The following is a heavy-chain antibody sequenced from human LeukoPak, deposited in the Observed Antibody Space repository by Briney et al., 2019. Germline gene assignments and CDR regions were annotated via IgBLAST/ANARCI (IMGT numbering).Heavy chain of an antibody. V-gene: IGHV3-7*01. CDR2: INPDGAGM. D-gene: IGHD5-12*01. CDR1: GFTFSRSW. J-gene: IGHJ4*02. Sequence: HPGRSLRPSCTASGFTFSRSWMNWIRQAPGKGREWVANINPDGAGMRFVDSVKGRFTMSRDNAQSSLHLQMNSLRVEDTAFYYCAAWTDRGYSYWGQGVLVTVSS. CDR3: AAWTDRGYSY.